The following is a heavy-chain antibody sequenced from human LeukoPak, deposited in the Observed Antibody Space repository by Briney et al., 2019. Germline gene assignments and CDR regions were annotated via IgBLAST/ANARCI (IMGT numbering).Heavy chain of an antibody. CDR2: ISYDGSND. J-gene: IGHJ5*02. CDR1: GFTFSSYA. V-gene: IGHV3-30*18. CDR3: AKGYSNGWFAIDA. D-gene: IGHD6-19*01. Sequence: PGRSLRLSCAASGFTFSSYAMHWVRQAPGNGLEWVAVISYDGSNDYYAESVRGRFTISRDNPKNTLYLQMNSQRTEDTAVYFCAKGYSNGWFAIDAWGQGTLVTVSS.